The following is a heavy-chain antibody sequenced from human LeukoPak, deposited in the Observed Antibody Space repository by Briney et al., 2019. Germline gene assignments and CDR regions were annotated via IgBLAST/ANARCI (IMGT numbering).Heavy chain of an antibody. V-gene: IGHV4-39*01. CDR1: GGSISSDSYY. D-gene: IGHD6-19*01. CDR3: ASLAVAGLSEGY. J-gene: IGHJ4*02. Sequence: SETLSLTCNVSGGSISSDSYYWAWIRQPPGKGLEWIASIYYSGSTYYNPSLKSRVTISVDTSRNQFSLKLSSVTAADTAVYYCASLAVAGLSEGYWGQGTLVIVSS. CDR2: IYYSGST.